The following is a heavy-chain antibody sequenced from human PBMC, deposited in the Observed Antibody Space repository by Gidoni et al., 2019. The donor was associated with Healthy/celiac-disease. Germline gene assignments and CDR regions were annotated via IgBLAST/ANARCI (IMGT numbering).Heavy chain of an antibody. J-gene: IGHJ6*02. Sequence: QVQMEESGGGVVQPGWSLRLSCAASGFTFSSYGMRGVRQAPGKGLEWVAVIWYDGSNKYYADSVNVRFTISRDNSKNTLYLQMSSLRAEDTAVYDCARGGGDIVVVVAALALYGMDVWGQGTTVTVSS. CDR1: GFTFSSYG. CDR2: IWYDGSNK. D-gene: IGHD2-15*01. CDR3: ARGGGDIVVVVAALALYGMDV. V-gene: IGHV3-33*01.